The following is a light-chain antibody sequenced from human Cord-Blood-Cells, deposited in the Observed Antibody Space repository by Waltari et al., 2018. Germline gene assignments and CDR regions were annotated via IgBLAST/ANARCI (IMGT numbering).Light chain of an antibody. Sequence: SYELPQPPSVSVSPGQTARITFSGDASPKQSAYWYQPKPGQAPVLVIYKDSERPSGIPERFSGSSSGTTVTLTISGVQAEDEADYYCQSADSSGTYVVFGGGTKLTVL. CDR2: KDS. CDR3: QSADSSGTYVV. J-gene: IGLJ2*01. V-gene: IGLV3-25*02. CDR1: ASPKQS.